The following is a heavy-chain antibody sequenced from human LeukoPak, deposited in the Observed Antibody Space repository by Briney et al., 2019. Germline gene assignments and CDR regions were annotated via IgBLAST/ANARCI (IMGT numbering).Heavy chain of an antibody. CDR1: GFTFSSFA. CDR2: VSAGGGST. V-gene: IGHV3-23*01. Sequence: GGSLRLSCAASGFTFSSFAMSWVRLAPGRRLEWVSAVSAGGGSTYYADSVKGRFTISRDNAKNTLYLQMNTLSAEDTAVYYCARAGEGLLAYSFDIWGQGTMVTVSS. J-gene: IGHJ3*02. D-gene: IGHD1-26*01. CDR3: ARAGEGLLAYSFDI.